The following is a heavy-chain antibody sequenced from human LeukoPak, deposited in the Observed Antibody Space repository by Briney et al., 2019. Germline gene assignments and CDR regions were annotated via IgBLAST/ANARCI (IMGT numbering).Heavy chain of an antibody. V-gene: IGHV4-34*01. J-gene: IGHJ4*02. CDR2: INHSGST. CDR1: GGSFSGYY. Sequence: SSETLSLTCAVYGGSFSGYYWSWIRQPPGKGREWIGEINHSGSTNYNPSLKSRVTISVDTSKNQFSLKLSSVTAADTAVYYCARGGFYCGGDCYVDYWGQGTLVTVSS. CDR3: ARGGFYCGGDCYVDY. D-gene: IGHD2-21*02.